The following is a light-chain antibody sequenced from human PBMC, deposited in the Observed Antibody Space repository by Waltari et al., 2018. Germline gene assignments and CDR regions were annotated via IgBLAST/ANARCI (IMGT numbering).Light chain of an antibody. CDR1: QSISSY. J-gene: IGKJ2*01. CDR2: AAS. CDR3: QQSYSTRQT. V-gene: IGKV1-39*01. Sequence: DIQMTQSPSSLSASVGDRVTITCRASQSISSYLNWYQQKPGKAPKLLNYAASSLQSGVPSRFSGSGSGTDFTLTISSLQPEDFATYYCQQSYSTRQTFGQGTKQEIK.